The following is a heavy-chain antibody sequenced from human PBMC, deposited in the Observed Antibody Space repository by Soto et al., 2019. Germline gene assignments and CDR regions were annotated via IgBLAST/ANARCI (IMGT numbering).Heavy chain of an antibody. CDR1: GGTFSSYA. CDR3: ARDREGDDYGALIRYGMDV. Sequence: QVQLVQSGAEVKKPGSSVKVSCKASGGTFSSYAISWVRQAPGQGLEWMGGIIPIFGTANYAQKFQGRVTITAEESTSTAYMELSSLRSEDTAVYYCARDREGDDYGALIRYGMDVWGQGTTVTVSS. CDR2: IIPIFGTA. V-gene: IGHV1-69*12. D-gene: IGHD4-17*01. J-gene: IGHJ6*02.